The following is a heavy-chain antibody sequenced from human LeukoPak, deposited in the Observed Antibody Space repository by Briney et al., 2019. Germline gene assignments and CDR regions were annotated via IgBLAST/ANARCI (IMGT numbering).Heavy chain of an antibody. CDR1: GYIFTDYA. CDR3: ARGRGTSGTNRDFYYYYYMDV. D-gene: IGHD2-2*01. V-gene: IGHV1-3*01. J-gene: IGHJ6*03. CDR2: MNAGNGNT. Sequence: ASVKVSCKASGYIFTDYAIHWLRQAPGQRPEWMGWMNAGNGNTKYSQKFQGRITLIRDTSAATAYMELSSLRHDDLAVYYCARGRGTSGTNRDFYYYYYMDVWGKGATVTVSS.